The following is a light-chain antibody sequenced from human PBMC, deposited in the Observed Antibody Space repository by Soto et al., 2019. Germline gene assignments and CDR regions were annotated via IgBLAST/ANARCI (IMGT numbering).Light chain of an antibody. CDR3: QQHNSLST. CDR1: QSISSW. Sequence: DIQMTQSPSTLSASAGDRVTITCRASQSISSWLAWYQQKPGKAPKLLIYKASSLESGVPSRFSGSGSGTEFTLTISSLQPDDFATYYCQQHNSLSTFGQGTKLEIK. J-gene: IGKJ2*01. CDR2: KAS. V-gene: IGKV1-5*03.